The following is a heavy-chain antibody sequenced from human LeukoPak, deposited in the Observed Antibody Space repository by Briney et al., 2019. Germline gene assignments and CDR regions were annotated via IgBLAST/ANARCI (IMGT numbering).Heavy chain of an antibody. Sequence: SETLSPPRSVSGDSISGHFWGWVRQPPRKGPGWIGYIYYSGNTNYNPSLKSRVTISVDTSKNQFSLKLSSVTAADTAVYYCARGVYIAAAQYGYWGQGTLVTVSS. V-gene: IGHV4-59*11. D-gene: IGHD6-13*01. J-gene: IGHJ4*02. CDR2: IYYSGNT. CDR1: GDSISGHF. CDR3: ARGVYIAAAQYGY.